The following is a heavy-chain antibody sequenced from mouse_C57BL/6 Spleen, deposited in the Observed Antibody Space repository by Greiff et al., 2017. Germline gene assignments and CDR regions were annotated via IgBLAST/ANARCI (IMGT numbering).Heavy chain of an antibody. J-gene: IGHJ3*01. V-gene: IGHV1-39*01. D-gene: IGHD2-5*01. CDR1: GYSFTDYN. CDR3: ARSGLHSNYQAWFAY. CDR2: INPNYGTT. Sequence: VQLQQSGPELVKPGASVKISCKASGYSFTDYNMNWVKQINGKSLEWIGVINPNYGTTSYNQKFKGKATLTVDQSSSTAYMQLNSLTSEDSAVYYCARSGLHSNYQAWFAYWGQGTLVTVSA.